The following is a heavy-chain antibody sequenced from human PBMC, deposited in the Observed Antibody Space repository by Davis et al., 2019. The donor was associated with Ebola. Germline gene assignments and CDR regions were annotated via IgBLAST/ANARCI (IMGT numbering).Heavy chain of an antibody. CDR1: GYTFTSYD. D-gene: IGHD1-1*01. J-gene: IGHJ4*02. CDR2: MNPNSGNT. CDR3: ARAQFPTTSDH. Sequence: AASVKVSCKASGYTFTSYDINWVRQATGQGLEWMGWMNPNSGNTDYAQKFQGRVTMTRDTSISTAYMELSRLKSDDTAVYYCARAQFPTTSDHWGQGTLVTVSS. V-gene: IGHV1-8*01.